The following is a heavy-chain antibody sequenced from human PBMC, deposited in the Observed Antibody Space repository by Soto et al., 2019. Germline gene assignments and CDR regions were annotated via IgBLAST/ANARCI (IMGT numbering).Heavy chain of an antibody. Sequence: QVQLVESGGGVVQPGRSLRLSCAASGFTFSSYAMHWVRQAPGKGLEWVAVISYDGSNKYYAASVKGRFTISRDISKNTLDLPMHSLRAEDRAGDYWARWVIDYGDDSGFWGGDWGQGTLVTVSS. CDR2: ISYDGSNK. CDR3: ARWVIDYGDDSGFWGGD. CDR1: GFTFSSYA. J-gene: IGHJ1*01. V-gene: IGHV3-30-3*01. D-gene: IGHD4-17*01.